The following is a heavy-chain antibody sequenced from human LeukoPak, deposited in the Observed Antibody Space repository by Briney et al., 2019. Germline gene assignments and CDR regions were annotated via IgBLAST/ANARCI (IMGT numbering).Heavy chain of an antibody. V-gene: IGHV3-21*01. CDR2: ISSSSSYI. J-gene: IGHJ4*02. CDR1: GFTFSSYS. CDR3: AKTRGSTSPIDY. Sequence: GGSLRLSCAASGFTFSSYSMNWVRQAPGKGLEWVSSISSSSSYIYYADSVKGRFTISRDNAKNSLYLQMNSLRAEDTAVYYCAKTRGSTSPIDYWGQGTLVTVSS. D-gene: IGHD2-2*01.